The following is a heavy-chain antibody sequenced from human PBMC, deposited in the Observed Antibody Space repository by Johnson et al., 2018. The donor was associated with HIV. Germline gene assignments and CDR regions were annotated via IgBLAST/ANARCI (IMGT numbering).Heavy chain of an antibody. CDR2: INWNGGST. V-gene: IGHV3-20*04. Sequence: MLLVESGGGVVRPGGSLRLSCAASGFTFDDYDMSWVRQAPGKGLEWVSGINWNGGSTGYADSVKGRFTISRDNAKNSLYLQMNSLRAEDTALYYCARATWSDDAFDIWGQGTMVTVSS. CDR3: ARATWSDDAFDI. D-gene: IGHD2-8*01. CDR1: GFTFDDYD. J-gene: IGHJ3*02.